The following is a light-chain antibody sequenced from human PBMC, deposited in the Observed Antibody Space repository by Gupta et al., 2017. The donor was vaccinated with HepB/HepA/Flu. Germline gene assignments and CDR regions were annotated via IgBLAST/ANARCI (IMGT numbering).Light chain of an antibody. Sequence: QSALTHPASVSVSPGQSITISCTGPSSDVGSYNLVSWYQQHPGKAPKLMIYEVSKRPSGVSDRFYGSKSGNTASLTISGLQAEDEADYYCCSYAGSTTHVIFGGGTKLTVL. CDR2: EVS. J-gene: IGLJ2*01. CDR1: SSDVGSYNL. V-gene: IGLV2-23*02. CDR3: CSYAGSTTHVI.